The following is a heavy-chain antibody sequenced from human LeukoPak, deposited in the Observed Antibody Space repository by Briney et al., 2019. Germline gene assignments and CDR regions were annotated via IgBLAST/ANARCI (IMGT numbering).Heavy chain of an antibody. Sequence: AESLRLSCAVSGCTFSGYWMHWVRHAPGKGLVWVSRIKGDGSSAYYADSVKRRFTISRDNAKNTLYLQKNSLRAEDTVVYYCAKTDYFHYWGEGTLVTVSS. CDR1: GCTFSGYW. D-gene: IGHD1-1*01. V-gene: IGHV3-74*01. CDR3: AKTDYFHY. J-gene: IGHJ4*02. CDR2: IKGDGSSA.